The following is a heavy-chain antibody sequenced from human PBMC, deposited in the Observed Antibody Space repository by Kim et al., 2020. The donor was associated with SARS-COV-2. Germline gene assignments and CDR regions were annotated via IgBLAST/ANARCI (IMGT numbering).Heavy chain of an antibody. D-gene: IGHD1-1*01. Sequence: GGSLRLSCAASGITVSGNYMNWVRQAPGKGLEWVSVVYSGGETYYADSVKDRFSISRDISNNTLYLQLNSLRAEDTAVYYCARDPTGGNLGAFDIWGQGTMVTVSS. J-gene: IGHJ3*02. CDR1: GITVSGNY. V-gene: IGHV3-66*01. CDR2: VYSGGET. CDR3: ARDPTGGNLGAFDI.